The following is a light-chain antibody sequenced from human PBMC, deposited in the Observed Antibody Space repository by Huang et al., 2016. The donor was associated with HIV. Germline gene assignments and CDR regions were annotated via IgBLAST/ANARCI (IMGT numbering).Light chain of an antibody. V-gene: IGKV3-15*01. J-gene: IGKJ2*01. CDR1: QSVRSN. CDR3: QQYKKWPPQYT. Sequence: EIDLTQTPATLSVSPGESATLSCRASQSVRSNLAWYQQKPGQAPRVLIYGASTRATGIPARFSGSGSGTDFTLTISSLQSEDFAVYYCQQYKKWPPQYTFGQGTKLEIK. CDR2: GAS.